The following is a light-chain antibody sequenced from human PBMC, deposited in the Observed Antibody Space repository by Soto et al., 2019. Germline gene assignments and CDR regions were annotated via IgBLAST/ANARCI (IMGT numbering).Light chain of an antibody. CDR1: QSVRSW. CDR2: KAS. J-gene: IGKJ1*01. Sequence: DIQMTQSPSTLSASVGDRVTITCRASQSVRSWLAWYQQKPGKAPKLPIYKASSLESGVPSRFSGSGSGTEFTLTISSLQPDDFATYYCQQYDSYWTFGPGTKVDIK. CDR3: QQYDSYWT. V-gene: IGKV1-5*03.